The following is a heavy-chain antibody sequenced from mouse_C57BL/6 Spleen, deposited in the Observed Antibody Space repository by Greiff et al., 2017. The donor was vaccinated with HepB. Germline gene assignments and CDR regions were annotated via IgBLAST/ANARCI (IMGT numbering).Heavy chain of an antibody. V-gene: IGHV1-82*01. CDR2: IYPGDGDT. CDR3: AREEITTVVEDYAMDY. Sequence: QVQLQQSGPELVKPGASVKISCKASGYAFSSSWMNWVKQRPGKGLEWIGRIYPGDGDTNYNGKFKGKATLTADKSSSTAYMQLSSLTSEDSAVYFCAREEITTVVEDYAMDYWGQGTSVTVSS. J-gene: IGHJ4*01. D-gene: IGHD1-1*01. CDR1: GYAFSSSW.